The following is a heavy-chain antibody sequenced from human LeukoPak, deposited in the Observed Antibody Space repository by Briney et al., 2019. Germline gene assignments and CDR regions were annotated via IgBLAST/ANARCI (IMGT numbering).Heavy chain of an antibody. J-gene: IGHJ5*02. V-gene: IGHV4-31*03. CDR1: GGSISSGGYY. CDR2: SYYSGST. CDR3: ARTYYYDSSGKTVWFDP. D-gene: IGHD3-22*01. Sequence: SQTLSLTCTVSGGSISSGGYYWGWIRQHPGKGLEWIGYSYYSGSTYYNPSLKSRVTISVDTSKNQFSLKLSSATAADTAVYYCARTYYYDSSGKTVWFDPWGQGTLVTVSS.